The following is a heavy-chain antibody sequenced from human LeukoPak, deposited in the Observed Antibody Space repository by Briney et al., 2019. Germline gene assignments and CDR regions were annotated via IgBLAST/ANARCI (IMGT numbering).Heavy chain of an antibody. CDR2: ISSSSYI. J-gene: IGHJ3*02. Sequence: GGSLRHSCAASGFTFSSYSMNWVRQAPGKGLEWVSSISSSSYIYYADSVKGRFTISRDNAKNSLYLQMNSLRAEDTAVYYCARALTDAFDIWGQGTMVTVSS. D-gene: IGHD4/OR15-4a*01. CDR1: GFTFSSYS. CDR3: ARALTDAFDI. V-gene: IGHV3-21*01.